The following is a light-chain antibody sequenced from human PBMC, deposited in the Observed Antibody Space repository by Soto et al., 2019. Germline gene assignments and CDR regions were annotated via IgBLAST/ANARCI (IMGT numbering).Light chain of an antibody. J-gene: IGLJ3*02. CDR1: SGHSSYA. CDR3: QTWGTGIPWV. V-gene: IGLV4-69*01. Sequence: QSVLTQSPSASASLGASVKLTCTLSSGHSSYAIAWHQQQPEKGPRYLMKLNSDRSHSKGDGIPDRFSGSSSGAERYLTSASLQSEDEADYYCQTWGTGIPWVFGGGTKLTVL. CDR2: LNSDRSH.